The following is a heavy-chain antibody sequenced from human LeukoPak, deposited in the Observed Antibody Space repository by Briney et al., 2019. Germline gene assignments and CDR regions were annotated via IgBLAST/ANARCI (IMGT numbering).Heavy chain of an antibody. D-gene: IGHD3-22*01. Sequence: SETLSLTCTVSGGSISSYYWSWIRQPAGKGLERIGRIYTSGSTNYNPSLKSRVTMSVDTSKNQFSLKLSSVTAADTAVYYCARDGYYYDSSGYYYVSDYWGQGTLVTVSS. CDR3: ARDGYYYDSSGYYYVSDY. CDR2: IYTSGST. J-gene: IGHJ4*02. CDR1: GGSISSYY. V-gene: IGHV4-4*07.